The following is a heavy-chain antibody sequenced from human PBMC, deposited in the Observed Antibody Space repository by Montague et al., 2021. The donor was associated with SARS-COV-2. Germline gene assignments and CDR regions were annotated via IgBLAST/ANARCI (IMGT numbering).Heavy chain of an antibody. CDR2: ISSSSSYI. Sequence: SLRLSCAASGFTFSSYSMNWVRRAPGKGLEWVSSISSSSSYIYYADSVKGRFTISRDNAKNSLYLQMNSLRAEDTAVYYCARAGTYYDILTGYAESGYFDYWGQGTLVTASS. CDR1: GFTFSSYS. J-gene: IGHJ4*02. D-gene: IGHD3-9*01. CDR3: ARAGTYYDILTGYAESGYFDY. V-gene: IGHV3-21*01.